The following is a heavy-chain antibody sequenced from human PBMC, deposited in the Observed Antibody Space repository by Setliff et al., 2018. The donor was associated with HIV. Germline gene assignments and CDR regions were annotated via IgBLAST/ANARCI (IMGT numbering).Heavy chain of an antibody. V-gene: IGHV3-7*05. CDR1: GFSFSRYW. CDR2: IDHFGSEE. CDR3: ARDGHLYGQPFDY. D-gene: IGHD3-10*01. J-gene: IGHJ4*02. Sequence: PGGSLRLSCAASGFSFSRYWMSWVRQAPGKGLEWVASIDHFGSEENYVGSVKGRFTISRDNTKNSLHLQLDSLSAEDAAVYFCARDGHLYGQPFDYWGQGALVTVSS.